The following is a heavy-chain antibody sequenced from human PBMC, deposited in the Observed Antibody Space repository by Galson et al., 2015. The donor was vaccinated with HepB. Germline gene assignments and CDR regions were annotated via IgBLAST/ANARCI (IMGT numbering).Heavy chain of an antibody. J-gene: IGHJ4*02. Sequence: SVKVSCKASGYTFTSYDINWVRQATGQGLEWMGWMNPNSGNTGYAQKFQGRVTMTRNTSISTAYMELSSLRSEDTAVYYCARVMRLRTNGVWSLGYWGQGTLVTVSS. CDR3: ARVMRLRTNGVWSLGY. D-gene: IGHD2-8*01. V-gene: IGHV1-8*01. CDR1: GYTFTSYD. CDR2: MNPNSGNT.